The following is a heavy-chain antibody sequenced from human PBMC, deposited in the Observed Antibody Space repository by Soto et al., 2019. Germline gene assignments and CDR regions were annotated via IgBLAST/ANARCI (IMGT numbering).Heavy chain of an antibody. CDR1: GGSISSSDYY. V-gene: IGHV4-30-4*01. D-gene: IGHD2-15*01. J-gene: IGHJ3*02. Sequence: QVQLQESGPGLVKPSQTLSLTCTVSGGSISSSDYYWSWIRQPPGKGLEWIGYIYYSGTTYYNPSLKSRVTGSVDSSTSQFCLKLRSVIAADTAGYYCARAYSRGSRSLAFDTWGHGAMVTVSS. CDR3: ARAYSRGSRSLAFDT. CDR2: IYYSGTT.